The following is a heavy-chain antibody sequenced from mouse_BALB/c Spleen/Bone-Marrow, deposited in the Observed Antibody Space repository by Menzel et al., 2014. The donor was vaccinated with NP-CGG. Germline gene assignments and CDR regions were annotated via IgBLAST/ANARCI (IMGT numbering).Heavy chain of an antibody. CDR3: DRDNYDSLYAMDY. V-gene: IGHV2-9*02. J-gene: IGHJ4*01. Sequence: VHLVESGPGPVAPSQSLSITCTVSGFSLTSYGVHWVRQPPGKGLEWLGVIWAGGSTNYNSALMSRLSISKDNSKSQVFLKMHSLQTDDTAMYYCDRDNYDSLYAMDYWGQGTSVTVSS. CDR2: IWAGGST. D-gene: IGHD1-1*01. CDR1: GFSLTSYG.